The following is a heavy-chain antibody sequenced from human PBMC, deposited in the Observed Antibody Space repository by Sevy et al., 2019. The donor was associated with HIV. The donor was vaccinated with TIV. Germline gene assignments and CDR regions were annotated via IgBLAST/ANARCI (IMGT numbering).Heavy chain of an antibody. Sequence: GGSLSLSCAASGFSFSGYGLNWVRQPPGKGLEWVAVLWYDGSNKEYADPVKGRLTISRDNSKNTLYLQMNSLRAEDTAVYYCARESIAVAGIGYYFKYWGQGTLVTVSS. CDR2: LWYDGSNK. D-gene: IGHD6-19*01. V-gene: IGHV3-33*01. J-gene: IGHJ4*02. CDR3: ARESIAVAGIGYYFKY. CDR1: GFSFSGYG.